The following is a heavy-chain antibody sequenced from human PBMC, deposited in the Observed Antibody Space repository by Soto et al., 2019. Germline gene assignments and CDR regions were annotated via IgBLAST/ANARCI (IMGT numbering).Heavy chain of an antibody. J-gene: IGHJ4*02. D-gene: IGHD2-21*02. Sequence: PGGSLRLSCAASGFTFSDYYMSWIRQAPGKGLEWVSYISSSGSTIYYADSVKGRFTISRDNAKNSLYLQMSSLRAEDTAVYYCARASAYCGGDCYFFDYWGQGTLVTVSS. CDR1: GFTFSDYY. CDR3: ARASAYCGGDCYFFDY. V-gene: IGHV3-11*01. CDR2: ISSSGSTI.